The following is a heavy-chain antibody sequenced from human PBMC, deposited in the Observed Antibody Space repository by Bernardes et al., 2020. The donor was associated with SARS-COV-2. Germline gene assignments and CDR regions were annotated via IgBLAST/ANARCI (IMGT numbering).Heavy chain of an antibody. V-gene: IGHV3-74*01. CDR2: ITPDGSIT. CDR3: APLGYNLP. D-gene: IGHD3-10*01. CDR1: GFTFSGHF. Sequence: GGSLLLPCAASGFTFSGHFMHWVRQPPGKGLVWVSRITPDGSITDHADSVKGRFTISRDNTKNTLFLQMNSLRAEDTAMYYCAPLGYNLPWGQGTLVTVSS. J-gene: IGHJ4*02.